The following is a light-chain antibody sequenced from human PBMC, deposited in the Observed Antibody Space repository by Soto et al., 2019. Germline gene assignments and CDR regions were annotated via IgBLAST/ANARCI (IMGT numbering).Light chain of an antibody. CDR2: GAN. CDR1: QSISRY. V-gene: IGKV1-39*01. Sequence: DIQLTQSPSSLSASVGDRITITCRSSQSISRYLNWFQQRPGTAPKVLLFGANSLQSGVPSRFSRSGSGTEFTLTISSLQPEDFATYYWQQNYGTPGTFGQGTKVYVK. J-gene: IGKJ1*01. CDR3: QQNYGTPGT.